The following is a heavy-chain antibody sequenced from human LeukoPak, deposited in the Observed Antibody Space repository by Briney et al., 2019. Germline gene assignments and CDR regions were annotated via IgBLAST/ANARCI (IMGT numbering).Heavy chain of an antibody. CDR3: ARGGLYYYDSSGYNPPADAFDI. CDR2: ISYDGSNK. Sequence: GGSLRLSCAASGFTFSSYAMHWVRQAPGKGLEWVAVISYDGSNKYYADSVKGRFTISRDNSKNTLYLQMNSPRAEDTAVYYCARGGLYYYDSSGYNPPADAFDIWGQGTMVTVSS. V-gene: IGHV3-30*04. J-gene: IGHJ3*02. CDR1: GFTFSSYA. D-gene: IGHD3-22*01.